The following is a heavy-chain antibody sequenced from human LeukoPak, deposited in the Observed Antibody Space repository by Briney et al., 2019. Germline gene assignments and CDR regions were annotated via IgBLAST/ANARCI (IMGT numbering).Heavy chain of an antibody. CDR3: ARVSYDSSGYHDAFAI. Sequence: GGSLRLSCAASGFTFSSYSMNWVRQAPGKGLEWVSSISSSSSYIYYADSVKGRFTISRDNAKNSLYLQMNSLRAEDTAVYYCARVSYDSSGYHDAFAIWGQGTMVTVSS. D-gene: IGHD3-22*01. V-gene: IGHV3-21*01. CDR2: ISSSSSYI. J-gene: IGHJ3*02. CDR1: GFTFSSYS.